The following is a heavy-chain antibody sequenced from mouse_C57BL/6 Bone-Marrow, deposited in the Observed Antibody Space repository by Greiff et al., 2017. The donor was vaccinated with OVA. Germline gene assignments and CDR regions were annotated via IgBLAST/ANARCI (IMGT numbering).Heavy chain of an antibody. J-gene: IGHJ1*03. D-gene: IGHD1-1*01. CDR3: AVITTVVVPYFDV. CDR2: IDPSDSET. CDR1: GYTFTSYW. Sequence: VQLQQPGAELVRPGSSVKLSCKASGYTFTSYWMHWVKQRPIQGLEWIGNIDPSDSETHYNQKFKDKATLTVDKSSSTAYMQLSSLTSEDSAVYYCAVITTVVVPYFDVWGTGTTVTVSS. V-gene: IGHV1-52*01.